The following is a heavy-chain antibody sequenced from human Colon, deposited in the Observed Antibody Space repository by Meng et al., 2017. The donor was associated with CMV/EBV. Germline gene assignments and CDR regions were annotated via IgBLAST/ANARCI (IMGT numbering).Heavy chain of an antibody. J-gene: IGHJ4*02. CDR2: IKQDGSEK. CDR1: GFTFSDYW. Sequence: GGSLRLSCAASGFTFSDYWMTWVRQAPGKGLEWVANIKQDGSEKYYVDSVKGRFTISRDNAKNSLYLQMNSLRAEDTAVYDCARATQFGYWGQGTLVTVSS. D-gene: IGHD3-10*01. V-gene: IGHV3-7*01. CDR3: ARATQFGY.